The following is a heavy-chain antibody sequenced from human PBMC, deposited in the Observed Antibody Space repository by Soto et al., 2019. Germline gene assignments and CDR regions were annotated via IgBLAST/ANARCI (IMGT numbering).Heavy chain of an antibody. CDR1: GGTFSSYA. CDR2: IIPIFGTA. V-gene: IGHV1-69*12. Sequence: QVQLVQSGAEVKKPGSSVKVSCKASGGTFSSYAISWVRQAPGQGLEWMGGIIPIFGTANYTQKFQVRVTITADESTSTAYMELSSLRSDDTAVYYCACPRGGDNNCYCGMDVWGQGTTVTVSS. D-gene: IGHD2-21*01. CDR3: ACPRGGDNNCYCGMDV. J-gene: IGHJ6*02.